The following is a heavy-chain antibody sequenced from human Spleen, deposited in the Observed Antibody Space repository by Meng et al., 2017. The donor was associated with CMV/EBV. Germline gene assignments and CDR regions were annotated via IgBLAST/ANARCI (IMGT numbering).Heavy chain of an antibody. J-gene: IGHJ4*02. V-gene: IGHV3-30*19. CDR2: ISYDGSNK. CDR1: GFTFSSYG. CDR3: ARESYFYETSALGDF. D-gene: IGHD3-22*01. Sequence: GGSLRLSCAASGFTFSSYGMHWVRQAPGKGLEWVAVISYDGSNKYYADSVKGRFTISRDNSKNTLYLQMNSLRAEDTAVYYCARESYFYETSALGDFWGQGTLVTVSS.